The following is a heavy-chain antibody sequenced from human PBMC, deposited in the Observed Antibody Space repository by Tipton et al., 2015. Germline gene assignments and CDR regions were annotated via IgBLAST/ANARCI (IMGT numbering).Heavy chain of an antibody. CDR1: GFTFSSHW. D-gene: IGHD3-9*01. V-gene: IGHV3-21*04. J-gene: IGHJ6*02. CDR2: ISPSSRYI. CDR3: AKDRDWFYYYGMDV. Sequence: GSLRLSCAASGFTFSSHWMHWVRQAPGKGPEWVASISPSSRYIYYGDSVKGRFTISRDNRKNSLNLQMNSLRAEDTAVYYCAKDRDWFYYYGMDVWGQGTAVTVSS.